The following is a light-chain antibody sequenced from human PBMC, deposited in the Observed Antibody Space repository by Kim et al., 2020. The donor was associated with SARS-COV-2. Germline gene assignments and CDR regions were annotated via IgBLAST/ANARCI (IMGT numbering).Light chain of an antibody. Sequence: TPSPSSLSASVGDRVTITCQASQDISNYLNWYQQKPGKAPKLLIYDASNLETGVPSRFSGSGSGTDFTFTISSLQPEDIATYYCQQYDNLPAFGQGTKLEI. CDR2: DAS. V-gene: IGKV1-33*01. CDR3: QQYDNLPA. CDR1: QDISNY. J-gene: IGKJ2*01.